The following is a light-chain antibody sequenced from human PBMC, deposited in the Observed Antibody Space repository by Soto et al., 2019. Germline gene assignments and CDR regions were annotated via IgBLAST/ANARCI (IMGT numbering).Light chain of an antibody. CDR1: QSVSNNY. Sequence: EIVLTQSPGTLSLSPGERATLSCRASQSVSNNYLAWYQQKPGQAPRLVIYGAFNRATGIPARFSGSGSGTDFTLTISSLEPEDFAVYYCHQYGLSPPYTFGPGTKVDIK. CDR2: GAF. CDR3: HQYGLSPPYT. V-gene: IGKV3-20*01. J-gene: IGKJ3*01.